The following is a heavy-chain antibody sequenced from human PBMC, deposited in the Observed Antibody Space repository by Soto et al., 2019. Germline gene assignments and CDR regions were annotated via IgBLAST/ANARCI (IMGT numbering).Heavy chain of an antibody. CDR3: ARGGYGDLRVGDF. CDR2: IYYSGTT. J-gene: IGHJ4*02. V-gene: IGHV4-31*03. D-gene: IGHD4-17*01. CDR1: GGSISSGNYY. Sequence: QVQLQESGPGLVKPSQTLSLTCTVSGGSISSGNYYWSWIRQHPGNGLEWVGSIYYSGTTYYNPSLKRRVTMSLGTSKTQFSLKLSSVTAADTAVYYCARGGYGDLRVGDFWGQGTLVTVSS.